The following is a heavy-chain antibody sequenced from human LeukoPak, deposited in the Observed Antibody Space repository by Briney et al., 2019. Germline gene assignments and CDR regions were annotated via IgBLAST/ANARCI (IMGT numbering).Heavy chain of an antibody. J-gene: IGHJ4*02. CDR2: ISSSSSYI. Sequence: GGSLRLSCAASRFTFSSYSMNWVRQAPRKGLEWVSSISSSSSYIYYADSVKGRFTISRDNAKNSLYLQMNSLRAEDTAVYYCARESLGSSGYYRDYWGQGTLVTVSS. V-gene: IGHV3-21*01. CDR3: ARESLGSSGYYRDY. D-gene: IGHD3-22*01. CDR1: RFTFSSYS.